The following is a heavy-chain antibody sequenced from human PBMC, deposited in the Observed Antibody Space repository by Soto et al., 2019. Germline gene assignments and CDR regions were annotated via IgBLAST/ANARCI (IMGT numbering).Heavy chain of an antibody. Sequence: PGGSLRLSCAASGFTFSSYDMRWVRQAPGKGLEWVSVISCGGSTKYYADSVKGRFTISRDNSKNTLFLQMNSLRDEDTAVYYCSRDYYDTNGYYPLGIEPWGQGTPVTVSS. V-gene: IGHV3-30-3*01. CDR2: ISCGGSTK. CDR1: GFTFSSYD. J-gene: IGHJ5*02. CDR3: SRDYYDTNGYYPLGIEP. D-gene: IGHD3-22*01.